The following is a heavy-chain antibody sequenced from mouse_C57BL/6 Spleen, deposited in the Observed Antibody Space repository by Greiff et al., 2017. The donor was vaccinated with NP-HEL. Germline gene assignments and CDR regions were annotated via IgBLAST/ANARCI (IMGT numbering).Heavy chain of an antibody. V-gene: IGHV14-4*01. D-gene: IGHD2-4*01. Sequence: VQLKESGAELVRPGASVKLSCTASGFNIKDDYMHWVKQRPEQGLEWIGWIDPENGDTEYASKFQGKATITADTSSNTAYLQLSSLTSEDTAVYYCTTDDYDYAMDYWGQGTSVTVSS. CDR1: GFNIKDDY. CDR3: TTDDYDYAMDY. J-gene: IGHJ4*01. CDR2: IDPENGDT.